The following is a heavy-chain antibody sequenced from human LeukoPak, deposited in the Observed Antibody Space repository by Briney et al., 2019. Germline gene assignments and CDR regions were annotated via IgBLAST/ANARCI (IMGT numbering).Heavy chain of an antibody. J-gene: IGHJ4*02. CDR1: GFTFSNYE. Sequence: GGSLRLSCAASGFTFSNYEMNWVRQTPGKGLEWVSFISDNGKAKSYVDSVRGRFIISRDNAKTSLFLQMSSLRVEDTAAYYCARARIAAPLLDYWGPGTLVTVSS. D-gene: IGHD6-13*01. CDR2: ISDNGKAK. CDR3: ARARIAAPLLDY. V-gene: IGHV3-48*03.